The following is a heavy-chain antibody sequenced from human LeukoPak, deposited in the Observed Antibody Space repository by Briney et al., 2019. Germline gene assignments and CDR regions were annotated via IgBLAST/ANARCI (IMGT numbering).Heavy chain of an antibody. CDR2: ISWNSGSI. J-gene: IGHJ4*02. Sequence: PGRSLRLSCAASGFTFDDYAMHWVRHAPGKGLEWVSGISWNSGSIGYADSVKGRFTISRDNAKNSLYLQMNSLRAEDTALYYCAKDAAAAGPGGGIDYWGQGTLVTVSS. D-gene: IGHD6-13*01. CDR3: AKDAAAAGPGGGIDY. V-gene: IGHV3-9*01. CDR1: GFTFDDYA.